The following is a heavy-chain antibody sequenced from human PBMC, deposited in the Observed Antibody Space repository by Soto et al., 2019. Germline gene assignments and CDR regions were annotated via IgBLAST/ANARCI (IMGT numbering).Heavy chain of an antibody. V-gene: IGHV4-4*02. CDR3: ACPHTAMVTNYYYYGMDV. Sequence: SETLSLTCAVSGGSISSSNWWSWVRQPPGKGLEWIGDIYHSGSTNYNPSLKSRVTISVNKSKNQFSLKLNSVTAADTAVYYCACPHTAMVTNYYYYGMDVWGQGTTVTVSS. CDR2: IYHSGST. J-gene: IGHJ6*02. D-gene: IGHD5-18*01. CDR1: GGSISSSNW.